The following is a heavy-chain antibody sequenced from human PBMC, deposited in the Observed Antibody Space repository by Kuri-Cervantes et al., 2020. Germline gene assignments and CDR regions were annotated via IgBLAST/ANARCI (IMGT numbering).Heavy chain of an antibody. CDR3: ARGPWIQLWLLFDY. D-gene: IGHD5-18*01. CDR2: IYYSGST. Sequence: SETLSLTCTVSGGSISSSSYYWGWTRQPPGKGLEWIGYIYYSGSTYYNPSLKSRVTISVDTSKNQFSLKLSSVTAADTAVYYCARGPWIQLWLLFDYWGQGTLVTVSS. V-gene: IGHV4-30-4*08. CDR1: GGSISSSSYY. J-gene: IGHJ4*02.